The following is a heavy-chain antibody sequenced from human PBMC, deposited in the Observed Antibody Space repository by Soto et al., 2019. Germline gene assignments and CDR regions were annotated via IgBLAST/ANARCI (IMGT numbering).Heavy chain of an antibody. V-gene: IGHV4-34*01. Sequence: SETLSLTCAGYDGPFSGYYRSWIRQPPGKGLEWIGQINHSGSTSYNPSLKSRVTISGDTAKNHFSLKLNSVTAADTAVFFCARGPNFDFLSAWGPGTLVTVSS. D-gene: IGHD3-3*01. CDR3: ARGPNFDFLSA. CDR1: DGPFSGYY. J-gene: IGHJ5*02. CDR2: INHSGST.